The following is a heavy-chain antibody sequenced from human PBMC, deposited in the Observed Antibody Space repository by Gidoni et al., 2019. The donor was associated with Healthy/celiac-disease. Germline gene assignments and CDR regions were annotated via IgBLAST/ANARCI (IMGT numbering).Heavy chain of an antibody. V-gene: IGHV4-59*01. CDR3: ASTLQRITIFGVVEGFFDY. J-gene: IGHJ4*02. CDR2: IYYSGST. Sequence: QVQLQESGPGLVKPSETLSLTCTVSGGSIRSYYWSWIRQPPGKGLEWIGYIYYSGSTNYNPSLKSRVTISVDTSKNQFSLKLSSVTAADTAVYYCASTLQRITIFGVVEGFFDYWGQGTLVTVSS. D-gene: IGHD3-3*01. CDR1: GGSIRSYY.